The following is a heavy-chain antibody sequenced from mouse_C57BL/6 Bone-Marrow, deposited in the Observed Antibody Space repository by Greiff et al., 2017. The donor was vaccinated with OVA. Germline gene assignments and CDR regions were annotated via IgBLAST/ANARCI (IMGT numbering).Heavy chain of an antibody. J-gene: IGHJ4*01. D-gene: IGHD2-3*01. CDR3: AIDGYPYAMDY. V-gene: IGHV1-64*01. CDR1: GYTFTSYW. CDR2: IHPNSGST. Sequence: QVQLQQPGAELVKPGASVKLSCKASGYTFTSYWMHWVKQRPGQGLEWIGMIHPNSGSTNYNEKFQSKATLTVDKSSSTAYMQLSSLTSEDSAVYYCAIDGYPYAMDYWGQGTSVTVSS.